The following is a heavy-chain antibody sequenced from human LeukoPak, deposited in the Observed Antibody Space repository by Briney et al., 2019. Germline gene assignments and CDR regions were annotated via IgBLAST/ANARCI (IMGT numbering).Heavy chain of an antibody. CDR1: GGSISSSSYY. J-gene: IGHJ4*02. V-gene: IGHV4-39*07. D-gene: IGHD3-10*01. Sequence: SETLSLTCTVSGGSISSSSYYWGWIRQPPGKGLEWIGEINHSGSTNYNPSLKSRVTISVDTSKNQFSLKLSSVTAADTAVYYCARRRYYGSGSYYKGYYFDYWGQGTLVTVSS. CDR3: ARRRYYGSGSYYKGYYFDY. CDR2: INHSGST.